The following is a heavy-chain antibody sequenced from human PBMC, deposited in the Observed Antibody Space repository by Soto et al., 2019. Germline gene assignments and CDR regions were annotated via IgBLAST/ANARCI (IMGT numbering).Heavy chain of an antibody. Sequence: EVQLLESGGGLVQPGGSLRLSCAASGFTFSSYAMSWVRQAPGKGLEWISGISGSGVSTYYADSVKGRFTISRDNSKNTLYLQMNXLXAXXTAVYXCXXXAXXXDILTGYGYFDYWGQGTLVTVSS. CDR3: XXXAXXXDILTGYGYFDY. V-gene: IGHV3-23*01. CDR2: ISGSGVST. D-gene: IGHD3-9*01. CDR1: GFTFSSYA. J-gene: IGHJ4*02.